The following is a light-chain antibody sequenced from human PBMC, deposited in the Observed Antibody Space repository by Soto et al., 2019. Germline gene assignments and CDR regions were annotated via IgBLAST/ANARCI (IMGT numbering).Light chain of an antibody. Sequence: IVLTQSQGTLCVSKGERATLSCRASQSVSSSYLAWYQQKPGQAPRLLIYGASSRATGIPDRFSGSGSGTDFTLTISRLEPEDFALYYCQHYGSSPWTFGQGTKVDIK. V-gene: IGKV3-20*01. J-gene: IGKJ1*01. CDR2: GAS. CDR1: QSVSSSY. CDR3: QHYGSSPWT.